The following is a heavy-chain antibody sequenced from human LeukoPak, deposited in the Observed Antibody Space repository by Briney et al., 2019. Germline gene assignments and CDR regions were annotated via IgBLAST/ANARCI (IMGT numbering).Heavy chain of an antibody. CDR1: GYTFTSYG. Sequence: ASVKVSCKASGYTFTSYGISWVRQAPGQGLEWMGWISAYNGNTNYPQKLQGRVTMTTDTSTSTAYMELRSLRSDDTAVYYCARYSSSWYHYYYGMDVWGQGTTVTVSS. D-gene: IGHD6-13*01. CDR2: ISAYNGNT. J-gene: IGHJ6*02. V-gene: IGHV1-18*01. CDR3: ARYSSSWYHYYYGMDV.